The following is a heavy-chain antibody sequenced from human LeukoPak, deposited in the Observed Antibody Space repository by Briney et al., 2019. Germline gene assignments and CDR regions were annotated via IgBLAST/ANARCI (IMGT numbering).Heavy chain of an antibody. J-gene: IGHJ4*02. D-gene: IGHD1-26*01. V-gene: IGHV4-59*01. CDR2: IYYSGST. CDR3: ARAHDVTAWAYFDY. CDR1: GGSISSYY. Sequence: SETLSLTCTVSGGSISSYYWSWIRQPPGKGLEWLGYIYYSGSTNYNPSLKSRVTISVDTSKNQFSLKLSSVTAADTAVYYCARAHDVTAWAYFDYGGQGTLVTVSS.